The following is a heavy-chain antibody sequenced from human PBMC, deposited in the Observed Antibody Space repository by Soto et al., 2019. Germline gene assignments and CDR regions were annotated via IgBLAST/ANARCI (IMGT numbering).Heavy chain of an antibody. Sequence: GGSLRLSCAASGFTVSSNYMSWVRQAPGKGLEWVSVIYSGGSTYYADSVKGRFTIARHNSKNTLYLQMNSLRAEDTAVYYCARHYSSGWDYWGQGTLVTVSS. J-gene: IGHJ4*02. CDR3: ARHYSSGWDY. CDR2: IYSGGST. CDR1: GFTVSSNY. V-gene: IGHV3-53*04. D-gene: IGHD6-19*01.